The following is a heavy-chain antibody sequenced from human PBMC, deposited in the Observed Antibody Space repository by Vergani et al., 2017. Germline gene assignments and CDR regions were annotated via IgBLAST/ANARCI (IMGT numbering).Heavy chain of an antibody. CDR2: IRNKAYGGTT. D-gene: IGHD5-18*01. Sequence: EVQLVESWGGLVPPGRSLRLSCAASGFSFGDYAMTWVRQAPGKGLEWVAFIRNKAYGGTTEYAASVKGRFTISRDDSKRLAYLQLSGLKTEDTAVYFCSRGRGYSFGYSDYWGQGTLVTVSS. V-gene: IGHV3-49*04. CDR1: GFSFGDYA. J-gene: IGHJ4*02. CDR3: SRGRGYSFGYSDY.